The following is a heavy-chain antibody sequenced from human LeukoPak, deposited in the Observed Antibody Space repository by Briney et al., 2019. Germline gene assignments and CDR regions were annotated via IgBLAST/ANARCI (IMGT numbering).Heavy chain of an antibody. Sequence: SETLSLTCAVSGGSFSGYYWSWIRQPPGKGLEWIGEINHSGSTNYNPSLKSRVTISVDTSKNQFSLELSSVTAADTAVYYCARRGYCSSTSCYPVPNWFDPWGQGTLVTVSS. V-gene: IGHV4-34*01. CDR1: GGSFSGYY. CDR3: ARRGYCSSTSCYPVPNWFDP. CDR2: INHSGST. J-gene: IGHJ5*02. D-gene: IGHD2-2*01.